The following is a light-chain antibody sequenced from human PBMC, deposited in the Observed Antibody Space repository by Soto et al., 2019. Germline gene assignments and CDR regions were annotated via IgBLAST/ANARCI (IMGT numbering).Light chain of an antibody. CDR3: LQDYNYPWT. Sequence: DIQMTQSPSAMSASVGDRVAITCRASQGINNYLAWFQQRPGKVPQRLIYGASSLQSGVPSRFSGSGSGTDFTLTISSLQPEDFATYYCLQDYNYPWTFGQGTKVDIK. J-gene: IGKJ1*01. CDR2: GAS. V-gene: IGKV1-17*03. CDR1: QGINNY.